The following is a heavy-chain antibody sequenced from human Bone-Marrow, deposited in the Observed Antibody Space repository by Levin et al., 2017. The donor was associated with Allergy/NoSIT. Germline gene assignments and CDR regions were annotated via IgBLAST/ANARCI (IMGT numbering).Heavy chain of an antibody. CDR2: INRDGGDG. D-gene: IGHD2-8*01. CDR3: ARNGAWSFEF. Sequence: LSLTCASSGFPFRGYWMAWVRPAPGKGLEWVANINRDGGDGYYVDSVKGRFTISRDNARNSLDLQMNSLRVEDTAVYYCARNGAWSFEFWGQGTLVTVSS. J-gene: IGHJ4*02. CDR1: GFPFRGYW. V-gene: IGHV3-7*02.